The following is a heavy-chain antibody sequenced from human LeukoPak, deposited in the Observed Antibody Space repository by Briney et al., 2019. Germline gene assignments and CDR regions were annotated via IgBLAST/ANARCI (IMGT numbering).Heavy chain of an antibody. CDR2: IYPGDSDT. V-gene: IGHV5-51*01. CDR3: ARGDYYYYYYMDV. CDR1: GYSFTNYW. J-gene: IGHJ6*03. D-gene: IGHD2-21*02. Sequence: GESLKISCKGSGYSFTNYWIAWVRQMPGKGLEWMGIIYPGDSDTRYSPPFQGQVTISADKSISTAYLQWSSLKASDTAMYYCARGDYYYYYYMDVWGKGTTVTVSS.